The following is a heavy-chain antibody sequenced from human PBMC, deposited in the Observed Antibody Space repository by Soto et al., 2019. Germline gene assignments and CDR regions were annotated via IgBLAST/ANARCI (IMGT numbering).Heavy chain of an antibody. CDR1: GFTFSSYA. CDR2: ISSNGGST. D-gene: IGHD4-17*01. CDR3: ARGYGDYPCYFDY. J-gene: IGHJ4*02. Sequence: EVQLVESGGGLVQPGGSLRLSCAASGFTFSSYAMHWVRQAPGKGLEYVSAISSNGGSTYYANSVKGRFTISRDNSKNTLYRQMGSLRAEDMAVYYCARGYGDYPCYFDYWGQGTLVTVSS. V-gene: IGHV3-64*01.